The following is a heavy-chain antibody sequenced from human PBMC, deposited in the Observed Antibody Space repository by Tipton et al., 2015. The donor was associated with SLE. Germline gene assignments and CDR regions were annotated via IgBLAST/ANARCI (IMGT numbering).Heavy chain of an antibody. Sequence: TLSLTCNVSGASISSSDYSWGWMRQPPGEGLEWIGTIYYNGGTHSNPSLKSRVSISVDTSKNQLSLKLISVTAADTAVYYCARPHMTTPFDYWGQGTLVTVSS. CDR1: GASISSSDYS. CDR2: IYYNGGT. V-gene: IGHV4-39*01. CDR3: ARPHMTTPFDY. J-gene: IGHJ4*02. D-gene: IGHD4-11*01.